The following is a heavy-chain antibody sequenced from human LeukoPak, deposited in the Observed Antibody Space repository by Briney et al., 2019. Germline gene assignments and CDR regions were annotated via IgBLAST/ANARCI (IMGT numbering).Heavy chain of an antibody. J-gene: IGHJ4*02. Sequence: PGGSLRLSCAASGFTFSSYEMNWVRQAPGKGLEWVSYISSSDSTIYYADSVKGRFTISRDNAKNSLYLQMDSLRAEDTAVYYCARDGFYGDYSFDYWGQGTLVTVSS. CDR3: ARDGFYGDYSFDY. D-gene: IGHD4-17*01. V-gene: IGHV3-48*03. CDR1: GFTFSSYE. CDR2: ISSSDSTI.